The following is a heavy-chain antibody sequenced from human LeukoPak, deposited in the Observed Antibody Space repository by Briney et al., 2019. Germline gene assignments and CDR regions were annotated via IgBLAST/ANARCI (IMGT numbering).Heavy chain of an antibody. V-gene: IGHV1-18*01. CDR2: ISGYSGNT. J-gene: IGHJ4*02. Sequence: GASVKVSCKASGYTFGNYGITWVRQAPGQGLEWMGWISGYSGNTNYAQKFQGRVTMTTHTSTSTAYMELRSLRSDDTATYYCARRYFDWDEELGLDHWGQGTLVTVFS. D-gene: IGHD3-9*01. CDR1: GYTFGNYG. CDR3: ARRYFDWDEELGLDH.